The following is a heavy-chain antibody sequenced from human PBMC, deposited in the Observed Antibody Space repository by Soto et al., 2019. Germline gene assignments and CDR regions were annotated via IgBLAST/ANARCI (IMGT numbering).Heavy chain of an antibody. D-gene: IGHD1-26*01. CDR3: ARESEVGATTGY. Sequence: HPGGSLRLSCAASGFTFSSYAMHWVRQAPGKGLEWVANIKQDGSEKYYVDSVKGRFTISRDNAKNSLYLQMNSLRAEDTAVYYCARESEVGATTGYWGQGTLVTVSS. CDR1: GFTFSSYA. CDR2: IKQDGSEK. V-gene: IGHV3-7*01. J-gene: IGHJ4*02.